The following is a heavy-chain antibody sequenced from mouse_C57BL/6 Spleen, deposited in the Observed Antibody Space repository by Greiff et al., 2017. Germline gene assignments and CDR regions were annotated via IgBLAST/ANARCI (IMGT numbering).Heavy chain of an antibody. D-gene: IGHD2-5*01. J-gene: IGHJ2*01. CDR3: ARRDYSNYGYFDY. Sequence: VQLQQSGAELVRPGTSVKMSCKASGYTFTNYWIGWAKQRPGHGLEWIGDIYPGGGYTNYNEKLKGKATLTSDKSSSTAYMQFSSLTSEDSAIYYCARRDYSNYGYFDYWGQGTTLTVSS. CDR1: GYTFTNYW. V-gene: IGHV1-63*01. CDR2: IYPGGGYT.